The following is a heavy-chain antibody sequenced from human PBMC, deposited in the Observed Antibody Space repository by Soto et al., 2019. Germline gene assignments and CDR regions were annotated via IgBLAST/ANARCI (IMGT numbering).Heavy chain of an antibody. CDR1: GDSISSGDYY. J-gene: IGHJ5*02. D-gene: IGHD5-18*01. CDR2: IYYSGST. V-gene: IGHV4-30-4*01. CDR3: ARDLINGYSYGAFDP. Sequence: SETLSLTCTVSGDSISSGDYYWSWIRQPPGKGLEWIGYIYYSGSTYYNPSLKSRVTISVDTSKNQFSLRLSSVTAADTAVYYCARDLINGYSYGAFDPWGQGTLVTVSS.